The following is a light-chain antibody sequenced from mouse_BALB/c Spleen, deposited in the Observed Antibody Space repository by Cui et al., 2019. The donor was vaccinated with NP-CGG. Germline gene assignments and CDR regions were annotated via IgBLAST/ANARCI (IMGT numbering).Light chain of an antibody. CDR1: TGAVTTSNY. Sequence: VVTQATALTTSPGETVTLTCRSSTGAVTTSNYANWVQEKPDHLFTGLIGGTNNRAPGVPARFSGSLIGDKAALTITGAQTEDEAIYFCALWYSNNWVFGGGTKLTVL. V-gene: IGLV1*01. CDR2: GTN. CDR3: ALWYSNNWV. J-gene: IGLJ1*01.